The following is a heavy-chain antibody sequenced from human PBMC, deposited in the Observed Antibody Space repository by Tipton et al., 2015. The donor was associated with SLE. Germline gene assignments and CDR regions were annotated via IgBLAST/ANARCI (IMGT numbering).Heavy chain of an antibody. V-gene: IGHV4-39*07. D-gene: IGHD4-23*01. CDR2: FYYGMST. Sequence: TLSLTCTVSGGSISRSNFYWAWIHQPPGKGLEWIGSFYYGMSTFSNPSLKSRVPISVDTSTNRLCLRLNSVTAVDTADYYCARTFYGGGDAFDVWGQGTKGSVSS. J-gene: IGHJ3*01. CDR1: GGSISRSNFY. CDR3: ARTFYGGGDAFDV.